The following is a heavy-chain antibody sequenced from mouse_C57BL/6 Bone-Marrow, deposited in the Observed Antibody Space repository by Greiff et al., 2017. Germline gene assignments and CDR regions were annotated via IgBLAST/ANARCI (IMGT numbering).Heavy chain of an antibody. CDR3: AKITTVVARNYYAMDY. CDR2: IWRGGST. V-gene: IGHV2-5*01. CDR1: GFSLTSYG. D-gene: IGHD1-1*01. Sequence: VQLKESGPGLVQPSQSLSITCTVSGFSLTSYGVHWVRQSPGKGLEWLGVIWRGGSTDYNAAFMSRLSITKDNSKSQVFFKMNSLQADDTAIYYCAKITTVVARNYYAMDYWGQGTSVTVSS. J-gene: IGHJ4*01.